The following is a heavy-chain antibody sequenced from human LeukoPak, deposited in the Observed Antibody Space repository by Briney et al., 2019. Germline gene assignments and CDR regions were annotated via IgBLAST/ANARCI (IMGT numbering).Heavy chain of an antibody. V-gene: IGHV4-59*01. CDR2: ISYSGRT. CDR1: GGSIRRDY. Sequence: PSETLSLTCTVSGGSIRRDYWSWIRQPPGKGLEWVGYISYSGRTSYNPSLEGRVTMSVDTSKNQVSLKATSVTAADTAVYFCARARAYSYQGFYYYGMDVWGQGTTVTVSS. J-gene: IGHJ6*02. CDR3: ARARAYSYQGFYYYGMDV. D-gene: IGHD5-24*01.